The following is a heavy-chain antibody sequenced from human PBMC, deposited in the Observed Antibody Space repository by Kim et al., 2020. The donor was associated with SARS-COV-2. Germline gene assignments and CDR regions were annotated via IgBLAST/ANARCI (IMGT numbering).Heavy chain of an antibody. D-gene: IGHD2-2*02. CDR3: AKGSRVVPAAIQGDWYFDL. CDR2: ISGSGGST. Sequence: GGSLRLSCAASGFTFSSYAMSWVRQAPGKGLEWVSAISGSGGSTYYADSVKGRFTISRDNSKNTLYLQMNSLRAEDTAVYYCAKGSRVVPAAIQGDWYFDLWGRGTLVTVSS. J-gene: IGHJ2*01. V-gene: IGHV3-23*01. CDR1: GFTFSSYA.